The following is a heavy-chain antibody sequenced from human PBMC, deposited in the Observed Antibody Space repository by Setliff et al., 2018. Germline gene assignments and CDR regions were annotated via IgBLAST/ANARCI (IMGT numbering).Heavy chain of an antibody. V-gene: IGHV4-61*09. CDR1: GDSISTGINY. Sequence: SETLSLTCTVSGDSISTGINYWSWIRQPAGKGLEWIGHIDRSGNTNFNPSLKSRVTISGDRSKNQFSLELSSVTAADTATYYCVRPGGTTVVARHFDYWGSGILVTLSS. J-gene: IGHJ4*01. CDR2: IDRSGNT. CDR3: VRPGGTTVVARHFDY. D-gene: IGHD2-15*01.